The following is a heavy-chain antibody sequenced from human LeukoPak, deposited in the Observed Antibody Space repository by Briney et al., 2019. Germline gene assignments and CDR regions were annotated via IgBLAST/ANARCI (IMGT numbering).Heavy chain of an antibody. D-gene: IGHD2-15*01. CDR3: ARVRYCSGGSCYAFVAFDI. J-gene: IGHJ3*02. CDR2: VNPNSGNT. Sequence: GASVKVSCKASGYTFTSYDINWVRQATGQGLEWMGWVNPNSGNTGYAQKFQGRVTMTRNTSISTAYTELSSLRSEDTAVYYCARVRYCSGGSCYAFVAFDIWGQGTMVTVSS. V-gene: IGHV1-8*01. CDR1: GYTFTSYD.